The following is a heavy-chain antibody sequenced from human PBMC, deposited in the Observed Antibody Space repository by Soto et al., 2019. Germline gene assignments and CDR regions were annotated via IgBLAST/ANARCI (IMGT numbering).Heavy chain of an antibody. V-gene: IGHV3-48*02. CDR3: ARGRAYYDFWSGYPAPVDGMDV. Sequence: GGSLRLSCAASGFTFSSYSMNWVRQAPGKGLEWVSYISSSSSTIYYADSVKGRFTISRDNAKNSLYLQMNSLRDEDTAVYYCARGRAYYDFWSGYPAPVDGMDVWGQGTTVTAP. J-gene: IGHJ6*02. CDR1: GFTFSSYS. D-gene: IGHD3-3*01. CDR2: ISSSSSTI.